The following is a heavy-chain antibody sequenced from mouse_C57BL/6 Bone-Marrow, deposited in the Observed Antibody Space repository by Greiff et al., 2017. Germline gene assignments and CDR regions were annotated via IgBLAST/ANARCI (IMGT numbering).Heavy chain of an antibody. CDR2: INYDGSST. V-gene: IGHV5-16*01. D-gene: IGHD2-2*01. CDR3: ARDGYGYAMDY. Sequence: VESEGGLVQPGSSMKLSCTASGFTFSDYYMAWVRQVPEKGLEWVANINYDGSSTYYLDSLKSRFIISRDNAKNILYLQMSSLKSEDTATYYCARDGYGYAMDYWGQGTSVTVSS. CDR1: GFTFSDYY. J-gene: IGHJ4*01.